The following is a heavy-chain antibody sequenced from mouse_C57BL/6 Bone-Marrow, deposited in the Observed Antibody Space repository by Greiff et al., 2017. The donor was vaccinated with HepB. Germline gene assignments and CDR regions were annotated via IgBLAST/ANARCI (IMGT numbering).Heavy chain of an antibody. V-gene: IGHV1-85*01. J-gene: IGHJ3*01. CDR2: IYPRDGST. D-gene: IGHD2-4*01. Sequence: QVQLQQSGPELVKPGASVKLSCKASGYTFTSYDINWVKQRPGQGLEWIGWIYPRDGSTKYNEKFKGKATLTVDTSSSTAYMELHSLTSEDSAVYFCARAPRYDYPSWFAYWGQGTLVTVSA. CDR1: GYTFTSYD. CDR3: ARAPRYDYPSWFAY.